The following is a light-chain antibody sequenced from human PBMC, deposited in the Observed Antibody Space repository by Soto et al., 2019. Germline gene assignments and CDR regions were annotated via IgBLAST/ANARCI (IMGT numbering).Light chain of an antibody. CDR1: QDISNY. CDR3: QQYDNLPIT. Sequence: DIQMTQPPSSLSASVGDRVTITCQASQDISNYLNWYQQKPGKAPKLLIYDAYNLATGVPSRFSGSGSGTAFTFTISSLQPENIATYYWQQYDNLPITFGGGTMVEIK. V-gene: IGKV1-33*01. J-gene: IGKJ4*01. CDR2: DAY.